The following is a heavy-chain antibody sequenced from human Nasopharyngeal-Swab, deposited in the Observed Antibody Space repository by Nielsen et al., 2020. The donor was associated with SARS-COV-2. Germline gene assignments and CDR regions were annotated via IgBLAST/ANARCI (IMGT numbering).Heavy chain of an antibody. V-gene: IGHV3-66*04. CDR2: IYGDGST. Sequence: GESLKISCAASGFTVSSNYMSWVRQAPGKGLEWVSVIYGDGSTYYADSVKGRFTISRDNSKNTLYFQMNSLRDEDTAVYYRARLPGDVWGQGTTVIVSS. CDR1: GFTVSSNY. J-gene: IGHJ6*02. CDR3: ARLPGDV.